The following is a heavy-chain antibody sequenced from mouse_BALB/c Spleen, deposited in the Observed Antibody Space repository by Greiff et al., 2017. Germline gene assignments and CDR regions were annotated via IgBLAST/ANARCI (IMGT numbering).Heavy chain of an antibody. D-gene: IGHD1-1*01. CDR2: ISSGGSYT. J-gene: IGHJ3*01. V-gene: IGHV5-9-4*01. Sequence: EVQLVESGGGLVKPGGSLKLSCAASGFTFSSYAMSWVRQSPEKRLEWVAEISSGGSYTYYPDTVTGRFTISRDNAKNTLYLEMSSLRSEDTAMYYCARGYYGSSPAWFAYWGQGTLVTVSA. CDR3: ARGYYGSSPAWFAY. CDR1: GFTFSSYA.